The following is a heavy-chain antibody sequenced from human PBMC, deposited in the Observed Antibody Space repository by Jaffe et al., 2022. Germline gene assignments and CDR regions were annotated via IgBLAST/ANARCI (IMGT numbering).Heavy chain of an antibody. D-gene: IGHD2-8*01. J-gene: IGHJ6*03. CDR2: INHSGST. V-gene: IGHV4-34*01. CDR3: ARYTRGTRDYYYMDV. Sequence: QVQLQQWGAGLLKPSETLSLTCAVYGGSFSGYYWSWIRQPPGKGLEWIGEINHSGSTNYNPSLKSRVTISVDTSKNQFSLKLSSVTAADTAVYYCARYTRGTRDYYYMDVWGKGTTVTVSS. CDR1: GGSFSGYY.